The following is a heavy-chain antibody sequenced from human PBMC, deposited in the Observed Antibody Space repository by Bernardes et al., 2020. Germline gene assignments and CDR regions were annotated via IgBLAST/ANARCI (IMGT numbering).Heavy chain of an antibody. J-gene: IGHJ3*02. D-gene: IGHD6-19*01. CDR1: GFTFSDYY. V-gene: IGHV3-11*06. Sequence: GGSLRLSRAASGFTFSDYYMSWIRQAPGKGLEWVSYISSTSSYTNYADSVKGRFTISRDNAKNSLYLQMNSLRAEDTAVYYCARGESSGWYEARAFDIWGQGTMVTVSS. CDR3: ARGESSGWYEARAFDI. CDR2: ISSTSSYT.